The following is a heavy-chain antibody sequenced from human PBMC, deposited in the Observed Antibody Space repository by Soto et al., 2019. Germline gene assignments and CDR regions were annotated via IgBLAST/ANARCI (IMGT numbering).Heavy chain of an antibody. D-gene: IGHD2-8*01. CDR3: ARPPYPGCINAVCYPLDY. V-gene: IGHV1-46*01. CDR1: GYTFTSYY. Sequence: QVQLVQSGAEVKKPGASVKISCKASGYTFTSYYMHWVRQAPGQGLEWMGIINPIGGRTNYAQMLRGRVAMTRYTSTRTVYMELNSLRSEDTAVYYCARPPYPGCINAVCYPLDYWGQGTLVTVSS. J-gene: IGHJ4*02. CDR2: INPIGGRT.